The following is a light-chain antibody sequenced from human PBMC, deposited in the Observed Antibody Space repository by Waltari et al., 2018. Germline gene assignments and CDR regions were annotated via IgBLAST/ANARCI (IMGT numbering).Light chain of an antibody. CDR2: DVN. V-gene: IGLV2-11*01. J-gene: IGLJ1*01. Sequence: QSALTQPRSVSGSPGHSVTISCTGSSSNVGGYNYVSWYQPHPGKAPNLIIYDVNKRPSGIPDRFSGSKSGDTASLTISGLQVEDEADYYCCSYAGSYTYVFGTGTKVTV. CDR1: SSNVGGYNY. CDR3: CSYAGSYTYV.